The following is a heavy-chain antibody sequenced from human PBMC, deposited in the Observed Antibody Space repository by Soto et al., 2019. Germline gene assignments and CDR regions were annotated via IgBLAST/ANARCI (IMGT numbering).Heavy chain of an antibody. CDR3: ASSKDLRYYDLWSGHPHRQDGMDV. Sequence: HGESLKISCQGSGYSFTSYWIGWVRQMPGKGLEWMGIIYPGDSDTRYSPSFQGQVTISADKSISTAYLQWSSLKASDTAMYYCASSKDLRYYDLWSGHPHRQDGMDVWGQGTTVTVSS. J-gene: IGHJ6*02. CDR2: IYPGDSDT. CDR1: GYSFTSYW. V-gene: IGHV5-51*01. D-gene: IGHD3-3*01.